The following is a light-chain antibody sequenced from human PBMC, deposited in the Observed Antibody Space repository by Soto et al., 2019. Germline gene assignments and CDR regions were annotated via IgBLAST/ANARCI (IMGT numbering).Light chain of an antibody. J-gene: IGKJ2*01. CDR1: QSISSY. CDR3: QQSYRVSYT. CDR2: ATS. V-gene: IGKV1-39*01. Sequence: DILMTQSPSSLSASVGDRVTITCRASQSISSYLNWYQQKPGKAPKVLIYATSSLQSGVPSRFSGSGSGTEFTLTISSLQPEDFATYYCQQSYRVSYTFGQGTKLEIK.